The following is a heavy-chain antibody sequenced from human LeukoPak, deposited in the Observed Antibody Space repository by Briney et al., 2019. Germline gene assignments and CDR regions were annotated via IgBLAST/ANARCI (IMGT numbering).Heavy chain of an antibody. J-gene: IGHJ4*02. CDR2: IYYSGST. D-gene: IGHD4-11*01. Sequence: PSETLSLTCTVSGGSISSGDYYWSWIRQPPGKGLEWIGYIYYSGSTYYNPSLKSRVTISVDTSKNQFSLKLSSVTAADTAVYYCASWTTVSLNFDHWGQGTLVTVSS. V-gene: IGHV4-30-4*08. CDR1: GGSISSGDYY. CDR3: ASWTTVSLNFDH.